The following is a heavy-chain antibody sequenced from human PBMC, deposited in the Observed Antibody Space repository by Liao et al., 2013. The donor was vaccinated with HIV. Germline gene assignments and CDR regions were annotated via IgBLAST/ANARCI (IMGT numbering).Heavy chain of an antibody. CDR2: IYTSGST. J-gene: IGHJ4*02. V-gene: IGHV4-61*02. D-gene: IGHD6-6*01. CDR1: GGSISSGSYY. CDR3: AREGVAARPFDY. Sequence: QVQLQESGPGLVKPSQTLSLTCTVSGGSISSGSYYWSWIRQPAGKGLEWIGRIYTSGSTNYNPSLKSRVTMSVDTSKNQFSLRLSSVTAADTAVYYCAREGVAARPFDYWGQGTLGHRLL.